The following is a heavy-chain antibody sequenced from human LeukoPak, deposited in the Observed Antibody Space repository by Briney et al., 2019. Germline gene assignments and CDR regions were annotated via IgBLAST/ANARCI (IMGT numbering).Heavy chain of an antibody. J-gene: IGHJ4*02. CDR2: ISGSSGST. D-gene: IGHD6-19*01. Sequence: GGSLRLSCAASGFTFSSYAMSWVRQAPGKGLEWVSAISGSSGSTYYADSVKGRFTISRDNSKNTLYLQMNSLRAEDTAVYYCAKSVQWLEAFDYWGQGTLVTVSS. CDR1: GFTFSSYA. V-gene: IGHV3-23*01. CDR3: AKSVQWLEAFDY.